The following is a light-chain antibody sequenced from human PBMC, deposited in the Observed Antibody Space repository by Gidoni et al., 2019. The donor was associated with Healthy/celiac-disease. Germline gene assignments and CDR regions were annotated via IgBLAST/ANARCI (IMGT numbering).Light chain of an antibody. CDR1: QSISSW. CDR3: QQYNSHMCS. Sequence: DIPMTQSPSTLSASVGDRVTITCRASQSISSWLAWYQQKPGKAPKLLIYKASSLESGVPSRFSGSGSGTEFTLTISSLQPDDFATYYCQQYNSHMCSFGQGTKLEIK. CDR2: KAS. J-gene: IGKJ2*04. V-gene: IGKV1-5*03.